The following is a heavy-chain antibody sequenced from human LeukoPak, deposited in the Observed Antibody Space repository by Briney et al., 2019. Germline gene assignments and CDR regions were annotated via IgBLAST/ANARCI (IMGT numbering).Heavy chain of an antibody. V-gene: IGHV4-59*01. CDR2: IYYTGST. J-gene: IGHJ5*02. CDR3: ARFLGYCSSTSCYEAWFDP. CDR1: GGSISTYY. Sequence: KPSETLSLTCTVSGGSISTYYWNWIRQPPGKGLEWIGYIYYTGSTNYNPSLKSRVTISVDTSKNQFSLKLSSVTAADTAVYYCARFLGYCSSTSCYEAWFDPWGQGTLVTVSS. D-gene: IGHD2-2*01.